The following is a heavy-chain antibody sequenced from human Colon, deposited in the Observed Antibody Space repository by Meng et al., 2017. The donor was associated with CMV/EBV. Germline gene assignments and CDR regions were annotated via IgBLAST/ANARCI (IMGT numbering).Heavy chain of an antibody. CDR3: AREAPGFFDY. Sequence: GESLKISCAASGFTFSNYAMGWVRQAPGKGLVWVSVINGRGSYTNQADSVKGRFTISRDNSKNTMSLQMNSLRAEDTALYYCAREAPGFFDYWGQGAQVTVSS. CDR2: INGRGSYT. J-gene: IGHJ4*02. CDR1: GFTFSNYA. V-gene: IGHV3-23*01.